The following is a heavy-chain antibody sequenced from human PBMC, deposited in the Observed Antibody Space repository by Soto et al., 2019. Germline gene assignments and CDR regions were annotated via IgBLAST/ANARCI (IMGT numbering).Heavy chain of an antibody. V-gene: IGHV1-69*13. CDR1: GGTFSSCA. CDR2: IIPIFGTA. Sequence: SVKVSCKASGGTFSSCAISWVRQAPGQGLEWMGGIIPIFGTANYAQKFQGRVTITADESTSTAYMELSSLRSEDTAVYYCARDRLRVDYYDSSGYGFDYWGQGTLVTVSS. CDR3: ARDRLRVDYYDSSGYGFDY. D-gene: IGHD3-22*01. J-gene: IGHJ4*02.